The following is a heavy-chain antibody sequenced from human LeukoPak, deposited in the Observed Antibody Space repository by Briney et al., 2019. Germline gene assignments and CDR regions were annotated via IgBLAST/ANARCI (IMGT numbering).Heavy chain of an antibody. D-gene: IGHD3-3*02. J-gene: IGHJ6*03. Sequence: KPSETLSLTCVVYGGSFSGYYWSWIRQPPGKGLEWIGEINHSGSTNYNPSLKSRVTISVDTSKNQFSLKLNSVTAADTAVYYCARARILGSNYYYYMDVWGKGTTVIVSS. V-gene: IGHV4-34*01. CDR2: INHSGST. CDR1: GGSFSGYY. CDR3: ARARILGSNYYYYMDV.